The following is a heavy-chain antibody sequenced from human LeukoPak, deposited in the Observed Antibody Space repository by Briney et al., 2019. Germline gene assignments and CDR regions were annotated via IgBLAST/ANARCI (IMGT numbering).Heavy chain of an antibody. J-gene: IGHJ4*02. D-gene: IGHD3-9*01. CDR3: ARGPREYFDWLEYTY. CDR2: ISAYNGNT. Sequence: ASVKVSCKASGYTFASYGISWVRQAPGQGLEWMGWISAYNGNTNYAQKLQGRVTMTTDTSTSTAYMELRSLRSEDTAVYYCARGPREYFDWLEYTYWGQGTLVTVSS. CDR1: GYTFASYG. V-gene: IGHV1-18*01.